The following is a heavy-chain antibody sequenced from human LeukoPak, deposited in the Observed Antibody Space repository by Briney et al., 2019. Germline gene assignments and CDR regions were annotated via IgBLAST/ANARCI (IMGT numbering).Heavy chain of an antibody. CDR2: ISSSGTT. Sequence: SETLSLTCTVSSDSITSYYWNWIRQPPGKGWEWIGYISSSGTTNYNPSLKSRVTISIDTSKNQFSLRLSSVNAADTAVYYCARSDWYLNLDYRDQGTLVTVSS. J-gene: IGHJ4*02. D-gene: IGHD6-19*01. V-gene: IGHV4-59*01. CDR1: SDSITSYY. CDR3: ARSDWYLNLDY.